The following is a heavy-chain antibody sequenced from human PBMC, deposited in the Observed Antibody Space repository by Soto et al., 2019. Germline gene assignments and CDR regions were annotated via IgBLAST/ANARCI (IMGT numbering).Heavy chain of an antibody. V-gene: IGHV4-34*01. CDR2: INHGGST. Sequence: QVQLQQWGAGLLKPSETLSLTCAVYGGSFSGYYWSWIRQPPGKGLEWIGEINHGGSTNYNPSLKRRVTISVDRSNNHVSLKLNTLTAADKAVYYCARPDIATTVSALDYWGQGTLVTVSS. CDR1: GGSFSGYY. D-gene: IGHD6-13*01. CDR3: ARPDIATTVSALDY. J-gene: IGHJ4*02.